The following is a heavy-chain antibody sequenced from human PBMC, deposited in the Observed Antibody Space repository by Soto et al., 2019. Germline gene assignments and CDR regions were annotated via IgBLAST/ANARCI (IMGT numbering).Heavy chain of an antibody. CDR1: GFTFSSYS. D-gene: IGHD1-26*01. Sequence: GGSLRLSCAASGFTFSSYSMDWVRQAPGEGLEWVSSISSSSSYIYYADSVKGRFTISRDNAKNSLYLQMNSLRAEDTAVYYCAREVWWAAFDYWGQGTLVTVSS. CDR3: AREVWWAAFDY. J-gene: IGHJ4*02. CDR2: ISSSSSYI. V-gene: IGHV3-21*01.